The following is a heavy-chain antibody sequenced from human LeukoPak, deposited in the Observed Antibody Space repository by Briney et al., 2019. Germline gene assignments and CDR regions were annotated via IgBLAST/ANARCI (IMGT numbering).Heavy chain of an antibody. CDR3: AKSPYYYDSSGSPFDF. CDR2: LSWDSANI. J-gene: IGHJ4*02. V-gene: IGHV3-9*01. D-gene: IGHD3-22*01. CDR1: GFTFSTYA. Sequence: GGSLRLSCAASGFTFSTYAMHWVRQAPGQGLEWVSGLSWDSANIGYADSVKGRFTISRDNAKNSLYLQMNSLRVEDAALYYCAKSPYYYDSSGSPFDFWGQGTLVTVSS.